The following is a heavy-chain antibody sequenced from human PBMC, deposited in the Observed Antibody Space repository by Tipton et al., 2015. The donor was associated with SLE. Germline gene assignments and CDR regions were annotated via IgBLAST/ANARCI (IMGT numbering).Heavy chain of an antibody. CDR3: ARAVAGATALAY. Sequence: QVQLVQSGAEVKKPGASVKVSCKASSYTFSDYGVNWVRQAPGQGLEWLGGGSTYNDYRRYAGKFQDRVTMTTYTSTTTVYMELRNLRSDDTAVYYCARAVAGATALAYWGQGTLVTVSS. V-gene: IGHV1-18*01. J-gene: IGHJ4*02. D-gene: IGHD1-26*01. CDR2: GSTYNDYR. CDR1: SYTFSDYG.